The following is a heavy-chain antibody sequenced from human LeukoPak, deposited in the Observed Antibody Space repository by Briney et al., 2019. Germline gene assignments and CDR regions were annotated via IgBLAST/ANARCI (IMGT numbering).Heavy chain of an antibody. CDR2: ISYSGSI. D-gene: IGHD2-21*01. CDR1: GGSISSRPYY. Sequence: SETLSLTCTVSGGSISSRPYYWGWVRQPPGKGLEWIGSISYSGSIHYNPSLKSRVTISVDTSKNHFSLRLSSVTAPDTAVYYCATLEIGDYYFDYWGQGTLVTVSS. CDR3: ATLEIGDYYFDY. J-gene: IGHJ4*02. V-gene: IGHV4-39*01.